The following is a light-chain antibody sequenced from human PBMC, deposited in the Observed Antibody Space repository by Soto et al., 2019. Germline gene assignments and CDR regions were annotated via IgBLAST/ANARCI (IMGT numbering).Light chain of an antibody. CDR1: QTVNNNY. CDR2: RAS. Sequence: PGERATLSCIASQTVNNNYLAWYQQKPGQAPRLLIFRASSRATGIPDRFSGSGSVTDFTLTISRLEPEDFAIYYCQHYGNSLWTFGQGTKV. CDR3: QHYGNSLWT. J-gene: IGKJ1*01. V-gene: IGKV3-20*01.